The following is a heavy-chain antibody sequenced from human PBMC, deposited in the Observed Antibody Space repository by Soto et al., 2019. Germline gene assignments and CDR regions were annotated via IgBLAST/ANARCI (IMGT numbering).Heavy chain of an antibody. D-gene: IGHD3-22*01. J-gene: IGHJ5*02. V-gene: IGHV1-8*01. Sequence: ASLKVSCKASGYTFTRYDINWVLQATGQGLEWMGWMNPNSGNTGYAQKFQGRVTMTRNTSISTAYMELSSLRSEDTAVYYCARDTYYYDSSGYYSNWFDPWGQGTLVTVSS. CDR2: MNPNSGNT. CDR3: ARDTYYYDSSGYYSNWFDP. CDR1: GYTFTRYD.